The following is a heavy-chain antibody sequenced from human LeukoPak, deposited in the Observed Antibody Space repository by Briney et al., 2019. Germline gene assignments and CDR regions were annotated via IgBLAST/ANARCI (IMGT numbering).Heavy chain of an antibody. CDR2: IWYGGSNK. D-gene: IGHD1-26*01. CDR3: ARMSGSYPDY. CDR1: GFTFSSYG. Sequence: PGGSLRLSCAASGFTFSSYGMHWVRQAPGKGLEWVAVIWYGGSNKYYADSVKGRFTISRDNAKNSLYLQMNSLRAEDTAVYYCARMSGSYPDYWGQGTLVTVSS. V-gene: IGHV3-33*08. J-gene: IGHJ4*02.